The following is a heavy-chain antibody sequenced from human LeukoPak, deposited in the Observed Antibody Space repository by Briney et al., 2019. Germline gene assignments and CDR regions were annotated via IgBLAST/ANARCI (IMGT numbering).Heavy chain of an antibody. CDR2: IKHDGSEK. CDR1: GYIFRRYW. J-gene: IGHJ3*02. V-gene: IGHV3-7*03. Sequence: GGSLRLSCAASGYIFRRYWVSWVRQPPGNGLEWVANIKHDGSEKYYVDSVKGRFSISRDYAKNSVYLQMNSLRAEDTAVYYCARGPGRVAATATGSFDIWGQGTEVTVSS. CDR3: ARGPGRVAATATGSFDI. D-gene: IGHD6-13*01.